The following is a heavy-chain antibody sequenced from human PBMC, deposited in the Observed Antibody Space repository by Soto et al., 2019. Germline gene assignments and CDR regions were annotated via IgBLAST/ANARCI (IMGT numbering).Heavy chain of an antibody. CDR2: IWYDGSNK. J-gene: IGHJ6*03. CDR3: ARDNVALNYDILTGYYREERQIMDV. Sequence: PGGSLRLSCAASGFTFSSYGMHWVRQAPGKGLEWVAVIWYDGSNKYYADSVKGRFTISRDNSKNTLYLQMNSLRAEDTAVYYWARDNVALNYDILTGYYREERQIMDVWGKGTTVIVAS. D-gene: IGHD3-9*01. V-gene: IGHV3-33*01. CDR1: GFTFSSYG.